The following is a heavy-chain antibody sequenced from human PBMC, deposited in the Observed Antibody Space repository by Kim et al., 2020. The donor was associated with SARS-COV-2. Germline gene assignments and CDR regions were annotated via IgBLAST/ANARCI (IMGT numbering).Heavy chain of an antibody. CDR3: ARDRDPYYYDSSGYND. Sequence: DAGKGRFTISRDNAKNTLHLQMNSQRDEDTAVYYCARDRDPYYYDSSGYNDWGQGTLVTVSS. V-gene: IGHV3-48*02. D-gene: IGHD3-22*01. J-gene: IGHJ4*02.